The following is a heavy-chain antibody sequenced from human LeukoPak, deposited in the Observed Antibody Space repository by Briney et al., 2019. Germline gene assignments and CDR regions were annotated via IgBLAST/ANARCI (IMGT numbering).Heavy chain of an antibody. V-gene: IGHV5-51*01. CDR2: IYPGDSDT. CDR3: ARHPPLDFWSGSNWFDP. D-gene: IGHD3-3*01. J-gene: IGHJ5*02. Sequence: GESLKISCKGSRYSFTSYWIGWVRQMPGKGLECMGIIYPGDSDTRYSPSFQGQVTISADKSISTAYLQWSSLKASDTAMYYCARHPPLDFWSGSNWFDPWGQGALVTVSS. CDR1: RYSFTSYW.